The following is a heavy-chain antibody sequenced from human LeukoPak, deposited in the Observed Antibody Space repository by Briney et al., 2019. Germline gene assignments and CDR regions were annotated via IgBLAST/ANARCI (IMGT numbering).Heavy chain of an antibody. CDR2: INPTGGST. CDR1: GYTFTSYG. CDR3: VRPLEAFGSGNYRPFDY. D-gene: IGHD3-10*01. Sequence: GASVKVSCKASGYTFTSYGISWVRQAPGQGLEWMGIINPTGGSTSYAQKFQGRVTMTRDTSTSTVYMEMSSLRSEDTAVYYCVRPLEAFGSGNYRPFDYWGQGTLVIVSS. J-gene: IGHJ4*02. V-gene: IGHV1-46*01.